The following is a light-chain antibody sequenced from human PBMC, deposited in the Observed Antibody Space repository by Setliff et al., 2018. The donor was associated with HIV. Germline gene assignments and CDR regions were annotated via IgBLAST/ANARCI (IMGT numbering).Light chain of an antibody. Sequence: QSALTQPASVSGSPGQSITVSCTDIDPYNSVSWYQQLPGKAPKLILYEVSVRPSGISHRFAGSKSDNTASLTISGLEAEDEGSYYCSSYTSSGALSYVFGTGTKVTV. CDR1: IDPYNS. V-gene: IGLV2-14*01. CDR3: SSYTSSGALSYV. J-gene: IGLJ1*01. CDR2: EVS.